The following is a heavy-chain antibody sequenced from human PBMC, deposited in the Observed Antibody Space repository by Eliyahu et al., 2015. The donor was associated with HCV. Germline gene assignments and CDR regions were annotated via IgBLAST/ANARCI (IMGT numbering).Heavy chain of an antibody. Sequence: QVQLVESGGGVVQPGGSLRLSCAASGFAFSNVAMHWVRQAPGKGLEWVSAISFHGTNKYYADSVKGRFTISRGNSENMVYLQMNGLTIDDTALYYCARGGGWTSDGVDVWGQGTAVTVSS. CDR2: ISFHGTNK. V-gene: IGHV3-30*14. D-gene: IGHD6-19*01. CDR3: ARGGGWTSDGVDV. J-gene: IGHJ6*02. CDR1: GFAFSNVA.